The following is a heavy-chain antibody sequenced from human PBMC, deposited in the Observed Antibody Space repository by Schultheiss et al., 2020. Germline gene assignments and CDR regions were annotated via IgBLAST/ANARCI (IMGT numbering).Heavy chain of an antibody. J-gene: IGHJ3*02. D-gene: IGHD5-12*01. CDR3: TTIVGSPVTDYKTI. CDR2: IKSKTDGGTT. Sequence: SCAASGFTFSNAWMSWVRQAPGKGLEWVGRIKSKTDGGTTDYAAPVKGRFTISRDDSKNTLYLQMNSLKTVYTAVYYCTTIVGSPVTDYKTIWGQGTMVTIS. V-gene: IGHV3-15*01. CDR1: GFTFSNAW.